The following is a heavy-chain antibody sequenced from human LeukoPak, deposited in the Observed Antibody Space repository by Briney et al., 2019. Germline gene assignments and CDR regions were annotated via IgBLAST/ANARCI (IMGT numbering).Heavy chain of an antibody. CDR3: AAVGRDGYNLDY. D-gene: IGHD5-12*01. Sequence: PSETLSLTCAVYGGSFSGHYWSWIRQPPGKGLEWIGEINHSGSTNYNPSLKSRVTISVDTSKNQFSLKLSSVTAADTAVYYCAAVGRDGYNLDYWGQGTLVTVSS. CDR1: GGSFSGHY. J-gene: IGHJ4*02. CDR2: INHSGST. V-gene: IGHV4-34*01.